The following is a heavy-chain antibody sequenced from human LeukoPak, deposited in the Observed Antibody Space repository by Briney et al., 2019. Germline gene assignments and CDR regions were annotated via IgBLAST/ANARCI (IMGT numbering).Heavy chain of an antibody. V-gene: IGHV4-59*01. J-gene: IGHJ4*02. CDR1: GGSISSYY. CDR3: ARQSISGSSLSYFDY. Sequence: SETLSLTCTVSGGSISSYYWSWIRQPPGKGLEWIGNIYDSGSTNYNSSLKSRVTISVDTSKNQCSLKLSSVTAADTAVYYCARQSISGSSLSYFDYWGQGTLVNVSS. CDR2: IYDSGST. D-gene: IGHD3-22*01.